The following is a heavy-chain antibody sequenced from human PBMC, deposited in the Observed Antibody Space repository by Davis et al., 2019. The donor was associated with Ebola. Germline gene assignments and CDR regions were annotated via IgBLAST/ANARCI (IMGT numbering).Heavy chain of an antibody. CDR1: GFTFDTFW. V-gene: IGHV3-21*01. D-gene: IGHD3-9*01. CDR2: ISSSSSYI. Sequence: GESLKISCAASGFTFDTFWMTWVRQAPGKGLEWVSSISSSSSYIYYADSVKGRFTISRDNAKNSLYLQMDSLRVEDTAIYYCARDAFSLSRYDTEDHWGQGTLVTVSS. J-gene: IGHJ4*02. CDR3: ARDAFSLSRYDTEDH.